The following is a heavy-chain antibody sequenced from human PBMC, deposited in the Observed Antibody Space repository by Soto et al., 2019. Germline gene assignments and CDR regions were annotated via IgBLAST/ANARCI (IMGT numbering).Heavy chain of an antibody. CDR3: ARVPLTGDCGYHYYAMDI. CDR2: ISPYNGHT. V-gene: IGHV1-18*04. CDR1: GYSLTSNG. J-gene: IGHJ6*02. D-gene: IGHD7-27*01. Sequence: ASAKASCKDSGYSLTSNGMSWVRQAPGQGLEWMGWISPYNGHTKYAQKLQGRVTLTTDTSTNTTYMELRSLRSNDTAVYFCARVPLTGDCGYHYYAMDIWGQGTTVTVSS.